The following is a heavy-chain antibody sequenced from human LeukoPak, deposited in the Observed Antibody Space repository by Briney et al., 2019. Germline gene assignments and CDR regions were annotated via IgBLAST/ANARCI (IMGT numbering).Heavy chain of an antibody. V-gene: IGHV3-30*02. CDR3: ARGEYGSGSPGDY. CDR2: IQYDDSVK. CDR1: GFSFKKYG. Sequence: GGSLRLSCTASGFSFKKYGTHWVRQAPGKGLEWVTFIQYDDSVKFYADSVKGRFTISRDNSKNTLYLQMNSLRAEDTAVYYCARGEYGSGSPGDYWGQGTLVTVSS. J-gene: IGHJ4*02. D-gene: IGHD3-10*01.